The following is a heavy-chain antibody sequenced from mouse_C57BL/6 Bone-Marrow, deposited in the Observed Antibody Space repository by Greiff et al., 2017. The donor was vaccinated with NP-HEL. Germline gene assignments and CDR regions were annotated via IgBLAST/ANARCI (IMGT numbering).Heavy chain of an antibody. CDR3: ARNGYYDFDV. CDR2: ILPGSGSN. V-gene: IGHV1-9*01. Sequence: QVQLQQSGAELMKPGASVKLSCKATGYTFTGYWIAWVKQRPGHGLEWIGEILPGSGSNNYNEKFKGQAPFTADTSSITAYMQLSSLTTEDSAIYYCARNGYYDFDVWGTGTTVTVSS. J-gene: IGHJ1*03. D-gene: IGHD2-3*01. CDR1: GYTFTGYW.